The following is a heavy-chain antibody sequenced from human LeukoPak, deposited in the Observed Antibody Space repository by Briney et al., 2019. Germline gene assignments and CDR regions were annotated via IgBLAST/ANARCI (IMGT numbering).Heavy chain of an antibody. CDR3: ARESLWFGELSPHTFDY. J-gene: IGHJ4*02. V-gene: IGHV4-38-2*02. CDR1: GYSISSGYY. CDR2: IYHSGST. Sequence: PSETLSLTCAVSGYSISSGYYWGWIRQPPGKGLEWIGSIYHSGSTYYNPSLKSRVTISVDTSKNQFSLKLSSVTAADTAVYYCARESLWFGELSPHTFDYWGQGTLVTVSS. D-gene: IGHD3-10*01.